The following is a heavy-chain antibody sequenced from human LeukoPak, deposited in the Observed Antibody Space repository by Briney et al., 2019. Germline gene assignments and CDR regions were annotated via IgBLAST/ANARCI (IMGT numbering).Heavy chain of an antibody. CDR2: IYYSGST. D-gene: IGHD3-10*01. CDR1: GGSISSGGYY. CDR3: ARDRFGERTFEK. V-gene: IGHV4-31*03. Sequence: SETLSLTCTVSGGSISSGGYYWSWIRQHPGKGLEWIGYIYYSGSTYYNPSLKSRVTISVDTSKNQFSLKLSSVTAADTAVYYCARDRFGERTFEKWGQGTMVTVSS. J-gene: IGHJ3*02.